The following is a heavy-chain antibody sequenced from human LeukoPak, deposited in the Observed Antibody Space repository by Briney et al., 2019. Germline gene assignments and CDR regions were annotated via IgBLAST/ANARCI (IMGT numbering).Heavy chain of an antibody. CDR2: ISGSGGST. J-gene: IGHJ4*02. V-gene: IGHV3-23*01. Sequence: GGSLRLSCAASGFTFSNYAMTWVRQAPGKGLEWVSSISGSGGSTYYVDSVKGRFTISRDNSKNTLYLQMYSLRAEDTAVYYCAKVEGASKASVYWGQGALVTVSS. CDR3: AKVEGASKASVY. D-gene: IGHD1-1*01. CDR1: GFTFSNYA.